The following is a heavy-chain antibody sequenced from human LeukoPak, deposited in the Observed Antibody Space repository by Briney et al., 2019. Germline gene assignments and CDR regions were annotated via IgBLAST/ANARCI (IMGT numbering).Heavy chain of an antibody. J-gene: IGHJ6*03. Sequence: PSETLSLTCTVSGGSISSGSYYWSWIRQPAGKGLEWIGRIYTSGSTNYNPSLKSRVTISVDTSKNQFSLKLSSVTAADTAVYYCARGGLLEWLSSYYYYYMDVWGKGTTVTVSS. CDR2: IYTSGST. CDR3: ARGGLLEWLSSYYYYYMDV. CDR1: GGSISSGSYY. D-gene: IGHD3-3*01. V-gene: IGHV4-61*02.